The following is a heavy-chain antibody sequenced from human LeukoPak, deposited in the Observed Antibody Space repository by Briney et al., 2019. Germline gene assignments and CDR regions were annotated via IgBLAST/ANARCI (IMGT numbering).Heavy chain of an antibody. Sequence: ASVKVSCKASGDTFSGYAINWVRQAPGQGLEWMGWISAYNGNTNYAQKLQGRVTMTTDTSTSTAYMELRSLRSDDTAVYYCARVQQLVSDYWGQGTLVTVSS. J-gene: IGHJ4*02. D-gene: IGHD6-13*01. CDR3: ARVQQLVSDY. CDR1: GDTFSGYA. CDR2: ISAYNGNT. V-gene: IGHV1-18*01.